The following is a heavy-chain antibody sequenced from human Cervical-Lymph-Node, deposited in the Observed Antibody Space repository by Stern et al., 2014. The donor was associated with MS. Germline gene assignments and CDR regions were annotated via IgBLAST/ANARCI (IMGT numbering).Heavy chain of an antibody. V-gene: IGHV5-51*01. J-gene: IGHJ4*02. CDR1: GYTFTSYW. CDR3: ARPIYYVDNYFYFDY. CDR2: ISPGDSDG. Sequence: DVQLVESGAEVKKPGESLKISCKVSGYTFTSYWIGWMRQMPGKGLEWMAIISPGDSDGRYSPSFQGQGTISAYKSTTPAHLQWSTLKASDTAIYYCARPIYYVDNYFYFDYWGQGTLVTVSS. D-gene: IGHD4-23*01.